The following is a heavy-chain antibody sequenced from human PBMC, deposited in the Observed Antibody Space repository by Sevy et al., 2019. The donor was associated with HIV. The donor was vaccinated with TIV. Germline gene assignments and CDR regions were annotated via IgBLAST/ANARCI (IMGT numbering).Heavy chain of an antibody. J-gene: IGHJ4*02. Sequence: ASVKVSCETSGYTFTSYEINWVRLGSGQGLEYMGWINPNTGKTGYVQKFQGRFTMTVDTSKTTAYMELSNLKPDDTAMYYCSRRAFNDYWGQGTLVTVSS. CDR1: GYTFTSYE. CDR2: INPNTGKT. V-gene: IGHV1-8*01. CDR3: SRRAFNDY.